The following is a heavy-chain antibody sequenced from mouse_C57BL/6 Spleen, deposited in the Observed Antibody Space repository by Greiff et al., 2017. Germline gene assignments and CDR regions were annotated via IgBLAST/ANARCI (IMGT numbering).Heavy chain of an antibody. V-gene: IGHV1-15*01. Sequence: VKLQQSGAELVRPGASVTLSCKASGYTFTDYEMHWVQQTPVHGLEWIGAIDPETGGTAYNQKFKGKAILTADKSSSTAYMELRSLTSEDSAVYYCTKESSYYGNYDYWGQGTTLTVSS. CDR3: TKESSYYGNYDY. D-gene: IGHD2-10*01. CDR2: IDPETGGT. J-gene: IGHJ2*01. CDR1: GYTFTDYE.